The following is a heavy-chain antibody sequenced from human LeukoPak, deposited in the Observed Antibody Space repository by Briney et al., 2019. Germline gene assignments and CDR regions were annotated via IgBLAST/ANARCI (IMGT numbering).Heavy chain of an antibody. CDR1: GYTFTTYA. Sequence: ASVKVSCKASGYTFTTYAMHWVRQAPGQRLEWMGWINAGNGNTKYSQKFQGRVTITRDTSASTAYMELSSLRSEDTAVYYCARSWPRSDVLRFLEWSLHAFDIWGQGTMVTVSS. CDR3: ARSWPRSDVLRFLEWSLHAFDI. J-gene: IGHJ3*02. V-gene: IGHV1-3*01. D-gene: IGHD3-3*01. CDR2: INAGNGNT.